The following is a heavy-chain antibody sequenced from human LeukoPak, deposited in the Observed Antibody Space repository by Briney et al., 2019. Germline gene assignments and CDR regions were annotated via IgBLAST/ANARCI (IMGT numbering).Heavy chain of an antibody. Sequence: SVKVSCKASGGTFSSYAISWVRQAPGQGLEWMGGIIPIFGTANYAQKFQGRVTITTDESTSTAYMELSSLRSEDTAVYYCARDDGPRYNWNYGNCFDPWGQGTLVTVSS. CDR2: IIPIFGTA. CDR3: ARDDGPRYNWNYGNCFDP. J-gene: IGHJ5*02. V-gene: IGHV1-69*05. D-gene: IGHD1-7*01. CDR1: GGTFSSYA.